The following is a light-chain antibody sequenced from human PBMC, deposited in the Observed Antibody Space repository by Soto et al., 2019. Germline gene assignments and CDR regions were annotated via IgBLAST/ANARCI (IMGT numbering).Light chain of an antibody. CDR1: QSISSW. CDR2: DAS. J-gene: IGKJ1*01. Sequence: DIQMTQSPSTLSTSVGDRVTITCRASQSISSWLAWYQQKPGKAPKLLIYDASSLESGVPSRFSGSGSGTEFTLTISSLQPDDSATYYCQQYNSYSTFGQGTNVDIK. V-gene: IGKV1-5*01. CDR3: QQYNSYST.